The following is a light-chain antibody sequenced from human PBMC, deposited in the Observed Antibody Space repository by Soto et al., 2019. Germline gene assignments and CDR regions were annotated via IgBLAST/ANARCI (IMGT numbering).Light chain of an antibody. CDR1: SNDVGTYNL. J-gene: IGLJ2*01. CDR3: CSYARTTTVV. Sequence: QPALTQPASVSGSPGQSITISCTGTSNDVGTYNLVSWYQQHPGKAPKLMIYEGSKRPSGVSNRFSGSKSGNTASLAISGLQAEDEADYYCCSYARTTTVVFGGGTKLTVL. V-gene: IGLV2-23*01. CDR2: EGS.